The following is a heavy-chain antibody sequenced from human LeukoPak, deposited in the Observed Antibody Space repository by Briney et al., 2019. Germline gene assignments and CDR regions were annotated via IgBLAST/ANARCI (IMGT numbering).Heavy chain of an antibody. D-gene: IGHD1-1*01. J-gene: IGHJ6*02. CDR2: INPNSGGT. CDR3: AREIQLERYYYYGMDV. CDR1: GYTFTGYY. V-gene: IGHV1-2*06. Sequence: GASVKVSCKASGYTFTGYYMHWVRQAPGQGLEWMGRINPNSGGTNYAQKFQGRVTMTRDTSISTAYMELSRLRSDDTAVYYCAREIQLERYYYYGMDVWGQGTTVTVSS.